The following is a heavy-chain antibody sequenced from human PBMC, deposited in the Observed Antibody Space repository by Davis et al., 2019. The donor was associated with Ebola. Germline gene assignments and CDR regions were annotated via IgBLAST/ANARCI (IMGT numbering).Heavy chain of an antibody. Sequence: GESLKISCAASGFTFSSYSMNWVRQAPGKGLEWVSYISSSSSTIYYADSVKGRFTISRDNAKNSLYLQMNSLRDEDTAVYYCAKDRLGSATTVTTHWFDPWGQGTLVTVSS. J-gene: IGHJ5*02. CDR1: GFTFSSYS. CDR3: AKDRLGSATTVTTHWFDP. D-gene: IGHD4-17*01. V-gene: IGHV3-48*02. CDR2: ISSSSSTI.